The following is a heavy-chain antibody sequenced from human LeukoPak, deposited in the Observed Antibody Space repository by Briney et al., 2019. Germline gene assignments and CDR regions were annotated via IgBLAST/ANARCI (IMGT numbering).Heavy chain of an antibody. CDR1: GGTFSSYS. V-gene: IGHV1-69*10. CDR3: ARDLRITGTTFYY. CDR2: IIPIRGIA. Sequence: GASVTVSCKASGGTFSSYSISWVRQAPGQGLEWMGWIIPIRGIANYAQKLQGRVTITAAKSRSTAYMELSSLRSEDTAVYYCARDLRITGTTFYYWGQGTLVTVSS. J-gene: IGHJ4*02. D-gene: IGHD1-20*01.